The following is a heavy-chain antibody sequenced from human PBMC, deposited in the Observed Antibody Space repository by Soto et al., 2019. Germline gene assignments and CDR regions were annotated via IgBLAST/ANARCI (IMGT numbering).Heavy chain of an antibody. Sequence: QVQLQESGPGLVKPSQTLSLTCTVSGGSISSGDYYWSWIRQPPGKGLEWIGYIYYSGSTYYNPSLKSRVTISVDTSKNQISLKLSSVTAADTAVYYCARAVKWELRLDAFDIWGQGTMVTVSS. D-gene: IGHD1-26*01. CDR1: GGSISSGDYY. CDR2: IYYSGST. J-gene: IGHJ3*02. V-gene: IGHV4-30-4*01. CDR3: ARAVKWELRLDAFDI.